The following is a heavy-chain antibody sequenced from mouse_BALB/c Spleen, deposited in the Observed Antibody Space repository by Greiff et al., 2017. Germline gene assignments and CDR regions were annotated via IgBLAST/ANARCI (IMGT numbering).Heavy chain of an antibody. CDR3: ARERDYDAWFAY. J-gene: IGHJ3*01. Sequence: EVKLMESGGGLVKPGGSLKLSCAASGFTFSSYAMSWVRQTPEKRLEWVASISSGGSTYYPDSVKGRFTISRDNARNILYLQMSSLRSEDTAMYYCARERDYDAWFAYWGQGTLVTVSA. D-gene: IGHD2-4*01. V-gene: IGHV5-6-5*01. CDR2: ISSGGST. CDR1: GFTFSSYA.